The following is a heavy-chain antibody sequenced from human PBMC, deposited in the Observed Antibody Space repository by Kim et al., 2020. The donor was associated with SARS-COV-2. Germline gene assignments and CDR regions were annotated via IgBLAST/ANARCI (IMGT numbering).Heavy chain of an antibody. J-gene: IGHJ6*02. V-gene: IGHV3-11*04. CDR2: ISSSGSTI. CDR3: ARDENSGYDSRYYYYYGMDV. Sequence: GGSLRLSCAASGFTFSDYYMSWLRQAPGKGLEWVSYISSSGSTIYYADSVKGRFTISRDNAKNSLYLQMNSLRAEDTAVYYCARDENSGYDSRYYYYYGMDVWGQGTTVTVSS. CDR1: GFTFSDYY. D-gene: IGHD5-12*01.